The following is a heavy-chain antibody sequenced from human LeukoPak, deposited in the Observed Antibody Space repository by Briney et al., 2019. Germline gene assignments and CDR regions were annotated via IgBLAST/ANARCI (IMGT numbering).Heavy chain of an antibody. V-gene: IGHV3-66*01. CDR1: EFSVGSNY. CDR3: ARDRGRWVTMIVVVTPDY. J-gene: IGHJ4*02. CDR2: IYSGGST. D-gene: IGHD3-22*01. Sequence: GGSLRLSCAASEFSVGSNYMTWVRQAPGKGLEWVSLIYSGGSTYYADSVKGRFTISRDNSKNTLYLQMNSLRAEDTAVYYCARDRGRWVTMIVVVTPDYWGQGTLVTVSS.